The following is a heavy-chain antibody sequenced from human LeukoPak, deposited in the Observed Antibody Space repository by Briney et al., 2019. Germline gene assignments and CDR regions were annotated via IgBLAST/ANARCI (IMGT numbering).Heavy chain of an antibody. D-gene: IGHD3-22*01. CDR2: ISYDGSNK. J-gene: IGHJ5*02. CDR3: ARPAITMILTNWFDP. V-gene: IGHV3-30-3*01. Sequence: PGRSLRLSCAASGFTFSSYAMHWVRQAPGKGLEWVAVISYDGSNKYYADSVKGRFTISRDNSKSTLYLQMNSLRAEDTAVYYCARPAITMILTNWFDPWGQGTLVTVSS. CDR1: GFTFSSYA.